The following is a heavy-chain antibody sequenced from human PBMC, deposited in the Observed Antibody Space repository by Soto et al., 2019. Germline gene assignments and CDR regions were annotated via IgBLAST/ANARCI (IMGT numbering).Heavy chain of an antibody. J-gene: IGHJ4*02. D-gene: IGHD4-4*01. Sequence: ASVKVSCKASGYSFITYGVTWVRQAPGQGLEWMGWISAYNGDTDYAQNLQGRVTMTTDTSTTTAYMELRSLRSDDTAVYYCARGGGYSKNWGQGTLVTVSS. CDR2: ISAYNGDT. V-gene: IGHV1-18*01. CDR1: GYSFITYG. CDR3: ARGGGYSKN.